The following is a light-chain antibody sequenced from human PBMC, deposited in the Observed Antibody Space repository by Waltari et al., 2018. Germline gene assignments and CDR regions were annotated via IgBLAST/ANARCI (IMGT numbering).Light chain of an antibody. J-gene: IGKJ4*01. CDR1: QSVTNY. CDR3: QQRRNWPLT. V-gene: IGKV3-11*01. Sequence: DIVLTQSPAILSLSPRERASLSCRASQSVTNYLAWYQQNPGQAPRLLIYDTSNRATGIPARFSGSGFGTDFTLTISSLEPEDFAVYYCQQRRNWPLTFGGGTKVEIK. CDR2: DTS.